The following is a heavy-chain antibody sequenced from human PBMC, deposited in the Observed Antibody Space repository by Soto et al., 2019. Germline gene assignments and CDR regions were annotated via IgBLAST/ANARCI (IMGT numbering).Heavy chain of an antibody. CDR2: ISAYNGNT. D-gene: IGHD3-10*01. V-gene: IGHV1-18*01. J-gene: IGHJ5*01. CDR3: ARDHYYGSGSYRSSWFDS. Sequence: KSGASVKVSCKASGYTFTSYGISWVRQAPGQGLEWMGWISAYNGNTNYAQKLQGRVTMTTDTSTSTAYMELRSLRSDDTAVYYCARDHYYGSGSYRSSWFDSWGQGTLVTVSS. CDR1: GYTFTSYG.